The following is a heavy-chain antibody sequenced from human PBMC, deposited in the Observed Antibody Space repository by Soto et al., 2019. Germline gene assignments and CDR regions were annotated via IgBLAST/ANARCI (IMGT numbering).Heavy chain of an antibody. Sequence: QVQLVQYGAEVRKPGASVKLSCQASGYTFTHYYIHWVRQAPGQGLEWLGIINPDTGTTSYAQTCQGRVTLTTDTSASTVDLELSGLADEDTAGYYCASCPIYGGDSYFAYWCQGTLVTVSS. D-gene: IGHD2-21*01. CDR1: GYTFTHYY. V-gene: IGHV1-46*01. J-gene: IGHJ4*02. CDR2: INPDTGTT. CDR3: ASCPIYGGDSYFAY.